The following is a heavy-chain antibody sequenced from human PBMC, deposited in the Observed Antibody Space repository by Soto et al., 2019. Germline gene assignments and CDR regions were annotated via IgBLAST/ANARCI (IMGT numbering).Heavy chain of an antibody. CDR1: GFTFSSYA. CDR3: AKGGDTAMVRTYFDY. CDR2: ISGSGGST. Sequence: LRLSCAASGFTFSSYAMSWVRQAPGRGLEWVSAISGSGGSTYYADSVKGRFTISRDNSKNTLYLQMNSLRAEDTAVYYCAKGGDTAMVRTYFDYWGQGTLVTVSS. D-gene: IGHD5-18*01. J-gene: IGHJ4*02. V-gene: IGHV3-23*01.